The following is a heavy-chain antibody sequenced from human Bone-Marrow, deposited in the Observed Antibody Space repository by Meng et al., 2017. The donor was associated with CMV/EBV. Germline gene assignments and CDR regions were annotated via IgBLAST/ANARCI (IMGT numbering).Heavy chain of an antibody. V-gene: IGHV4-59*01. CDR1: GGSISSYY. CDR2: IYYSGST. CDR3: ARDGPRGFDY. D-gene: IGHD1-26*01. Sequence: SETLSLTCTVSGGSISSYYWSWIRQPPGKGLEWIGYIYYSGSTNYNPSLKSRVTISVDTSKNQFSLKLSSVTAANTAVYYCARDGPRGFDYWGQGTLVTVSS. J-gene: IGHJ4*02.